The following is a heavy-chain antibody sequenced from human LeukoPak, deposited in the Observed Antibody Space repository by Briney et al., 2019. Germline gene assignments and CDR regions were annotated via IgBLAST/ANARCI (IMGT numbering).Heavy chain of an antibody. Sequence: SQTLSLTCVISGDSISSNTASWNWIRQSPSRGLEWLGRTYYRSKWYNDYAVSVKSRITINPDTSKNQFSLQLNSVTPEDTAVYYCARTPLIAVAGKVFDYWGQGTLVTVSS. CDR2: TYYRSKWYN. V-gene: IGHV6-1*01. D-gene: IGHD6-19*01. CDR3: ARTPLIAVAGKVFDY. CDR1: GDSISSNTAS. J-gene: IGHJ4*02.